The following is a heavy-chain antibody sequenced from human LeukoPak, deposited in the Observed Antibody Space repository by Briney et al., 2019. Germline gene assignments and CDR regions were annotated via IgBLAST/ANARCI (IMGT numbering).Heavy chain of an antibody. D-gene: IGHD3-16*01. Sequence: SETLSLTCTVSGGSISGYYWSWMRQPPGKGLEWIGYIHYSGSTNQNPSLKSRVTISVDTSKNQFSLELSPVTAADTAVYYCARLAPYPGIWASDYWGQGTLVTVSS. CDR1: GGSISGYY. J-gene: IGHJ4*02. CDR3: ARLAPYPGIWASDY. V-gene: IGHV4-59*08. CDR2: IHYSGST.